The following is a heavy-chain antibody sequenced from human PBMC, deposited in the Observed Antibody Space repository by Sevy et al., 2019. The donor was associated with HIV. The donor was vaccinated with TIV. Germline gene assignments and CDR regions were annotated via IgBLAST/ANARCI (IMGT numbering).Heavy chain of an antibody. CDR1: GFTFSTYG. CDR2: ISYDENNK. D-gene: IGHD6-13*01. Sequence: GGSLRLSCAASGFTFSTYGMHWVRQAPGKGLEWVAVISYDENNKYYADSGKGGFTISRDNSKNTLYLQMNSLRAEDTAVYYCAKDKGQQLVLSSGLIDYWGQGTLVTVSS. J-gene: IGHJ4*02. CDR3: AKDKGQQLVLSSGLIDY. V-gene: IGHV3-30*18.